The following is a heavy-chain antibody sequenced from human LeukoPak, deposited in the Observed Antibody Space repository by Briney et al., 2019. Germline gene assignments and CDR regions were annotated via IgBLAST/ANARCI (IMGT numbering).Heavy chain of an antibody. Sequence: SGTLSLTCAVSGCSISSSNWWSLVRQPPGKGLEWIGEIYHSGSTNYNPSLKSRVTISVDKSKNQFSLKLSSVTAADTAVYYCARSRPHCSGGSCYSGWFDPWGQGNLVTVSS. CDR3: ARSRPHCSGGSCYSGWFDP. CDR2: IYHSGST. D-gene: IGHD2-15*01. V-gene: IGHV4-4*02. J-gene: IGHJ5*02. CDR1: GCSISSSNW.